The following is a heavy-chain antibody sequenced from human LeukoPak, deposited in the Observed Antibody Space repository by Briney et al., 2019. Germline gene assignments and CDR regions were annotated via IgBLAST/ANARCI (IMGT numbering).Heavy chain of an antibody. D-gene: IGHD3-3*01. CDR2: IFYTGST. CDR3: ARVVFWSGYHYFDY. CDR1: GGSISSGDYY. J-gene: IGHJ4*02. Sequence: SETLSLTCSVSGGSISSGDYYWSWIRQPPGKGLEWIGYIFYTGSTYYNPSLTSRVTISTDTSKNQFSLRLTSVTAADTAVYYCARVVFWSGYHYFDYWGQGTLVTISS. V-gene: IGHV4-30-4*01.